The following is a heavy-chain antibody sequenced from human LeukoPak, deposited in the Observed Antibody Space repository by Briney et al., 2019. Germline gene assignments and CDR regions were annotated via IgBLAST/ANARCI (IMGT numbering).Heavy chain of an antibody. CDR1: GFTFSSHW. J-gene: IGHJ4*02. V-gene: IGHV3-74*01. Sequence: PGGSLRLSCAASGFTFSSHWMHWVRQAPGKGLVWVSRIKSDGGGTSYADSVKGRFTISRDNAKNTLYLQMNSLRAEDTAVYYCTTTMSSEPYYWGQGTLATVSS. CDR3: TTTMSSEPYY. CDR2: IKSDGGGT. D-gene: IGHD3-22*01.